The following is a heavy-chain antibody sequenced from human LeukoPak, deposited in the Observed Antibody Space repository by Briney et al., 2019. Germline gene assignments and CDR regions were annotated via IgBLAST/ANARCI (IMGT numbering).Heavy chain of an antibody. Sequence: SETLSLTCAVYGGSFSGYYWSWIRQPPGKGLEWIGEINQSGSTNYNPSLKSRVTISVDTSKNQFSLKLSSVTAADTAVYYCASHPRITMVRGVIRYSWFDPWGQGTLVTVSS. CDR2: INQSGST. J-gene: IGHJ5*02. V-gene: IGHV4-34*01. D-gene: IGHD3-10*01. CDR3: ASHPRITMVRGVIRYSWFDP. CDR1: GGSFSGYY.